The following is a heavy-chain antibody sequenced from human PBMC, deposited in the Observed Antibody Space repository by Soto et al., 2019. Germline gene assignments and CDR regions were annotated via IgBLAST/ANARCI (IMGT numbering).Heavy chain of an antibody. Sequence: GGSLRLSCAASGFTFSSYGMHWVRQAPGKGLEWVAVISYDGSNKYYADSVKGRFTISRDNSKNTLYLQMNSLRAEDTAVYYCAKDQKRLRLGWGIFWSDPWGQGTLVTVSS. CDR1: GFTFSSYG. J-gene: IGHJ5*02. D-gene: IGHD5-12*01. CDR2: ISYDGSNK. V-gene: IGHV3-30*18. CDR3: AKDQKRLRLGWGIFWSDP.